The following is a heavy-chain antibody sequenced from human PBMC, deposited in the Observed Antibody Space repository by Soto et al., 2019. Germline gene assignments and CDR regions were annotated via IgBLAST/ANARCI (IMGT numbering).Heavy chain of an antibody. Sequence: PSETLSLTCAVYGGSFSGYYWSWIRQPPGKGLEWIGEINHSGSTNYNPSLKSRVTISVDTSKNQFSLKLSSVTAADTAVYYCAGGGISNGYVGPPVRPNYFDYWGQGTLVTVSS. CDR3: AGGGISNGYVGPPVRPNYFDY. J-gene: IGHJ4*02. V-gene: IGHV4-34*01. CDR1: GGSFSGYY. D-gene: IGHD3-22*01. CDR2: INHSGST.